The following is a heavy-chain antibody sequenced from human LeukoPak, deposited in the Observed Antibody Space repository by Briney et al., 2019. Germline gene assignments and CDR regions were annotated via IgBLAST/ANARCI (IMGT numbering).Heavy chain of an antibody. J-gene: IGHJ4*02. V-gene: IGHV1-69*05. CDR2: IIPIFGTA. CDR1: GGTFSSYA. D-gene: IGHD6-6*01. CDR3: ARGAAARPGVYYFDY. Sequence: ASVKVSCKASGGTFSSYAISWVRQAPGQGLEWMGGIIPIFGTANYAQKFQGRATITTDESTSTAYMELSSLRSEDTAVYYCARGAAARPGVYYFDYWGQGTLVTVSS.